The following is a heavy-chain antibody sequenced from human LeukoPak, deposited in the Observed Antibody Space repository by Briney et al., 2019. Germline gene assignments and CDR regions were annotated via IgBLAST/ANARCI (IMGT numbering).Heavy chain of an antibody. CDR3: ARDLRGPHVLLWFGELLRYHYGMDV. Sequence: GGSLRLSCAASGFTFSSYAMHWVRQAPGKGLEWVAVISYDGSNKYYADSVKSRFTISRDNSKNTLYLQMNSLRAEDTAVYYCARDLRGPHVLLWFGELLRYHYGMDVWGKGTTVTVSS. CDR1: GFTFSSYA. CDR2: ISYDGSNK. D-gene: IGHD3-10*01. J-gene: IGHJ6*04. V-gene: IGHV3-30*04.